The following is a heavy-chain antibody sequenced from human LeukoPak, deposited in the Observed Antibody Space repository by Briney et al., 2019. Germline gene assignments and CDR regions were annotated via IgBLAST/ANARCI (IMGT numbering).Heavy chain of an antibody. J-gene: IGHJ4*02. CDR3: ARTEMATKSLDY. CDR1: GYTFTSYY. Sequence: ASVKVSCKASGYTFTSYYMHWVRQAPGQGLEWMGIINPSGGSTSYAQKFQGRVTMTRDMSTSTVYMELSSLRSEDTAVYYCARTEMATKSLDYWDQGTLVTVSS. D-gene: IGHD5-24*01. CDR2: INPSGGST. V-gene: IGHV1-46*01.